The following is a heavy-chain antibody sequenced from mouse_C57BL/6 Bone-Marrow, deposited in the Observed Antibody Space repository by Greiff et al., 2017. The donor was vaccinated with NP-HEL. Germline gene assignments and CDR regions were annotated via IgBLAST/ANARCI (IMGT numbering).Heavy chain of an antibody. CDR3: ASPYYDYDDWYFDV. CDR1: GYSITSGYY. V-gene: IGHV3-6*01. CDR2: ISYDGSN. Sequence: EVKLMESGPGLVKPSQSLSLTCSVTGYSITSGYYWNWIRQFPGNKLEWMGYISYDGSNNYNPSLKNRISITRDTSKNQFFLKLNSVTTEDTATYYCASPYYDYDDWYFDVWGTGTTVTVSS. J-gene: IGHJ1*03. D-gene: IGHD2-4*01.